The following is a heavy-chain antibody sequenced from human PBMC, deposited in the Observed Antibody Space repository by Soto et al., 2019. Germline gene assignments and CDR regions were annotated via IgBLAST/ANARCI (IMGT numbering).Heavy chain of an antibody. Sequence: PGGSLRLSCAASGFTFSSYAMSWVRQAPGKGLEWVSAISGSGGSTYYADSVKGRFTISRDNSKNTLYLQMNSLRAEDTAVYYCANDYDFWSGYYIPWFDPWGQGTLVTVSS. CDR2: ISGSGGST. J-gene: IGHJ5*02. CDR3: ANDYDFWSGYYIPWFDP. D-gene: IGHD3-3*01. CDR1: GFTFSSYA. V-gene: IGHV3-23*01.